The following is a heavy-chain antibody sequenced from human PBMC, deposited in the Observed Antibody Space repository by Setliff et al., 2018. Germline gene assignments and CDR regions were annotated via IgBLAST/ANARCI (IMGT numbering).Heavy chain of an antibody. CDR1: GGSVSNSGFF. J-gene: IGHJ6*03. Sequence: SETLSLTCTVSGGSVSNSGFFWGWLRQAPGKGLEWIGNIYDSGSSNYNASLKSRLIITRDTSKNQISLKLTSVTAADTAVYYCARVGPRVIVRAMYNYYYMDVWGKGTTVTVSS. CDR3: ARVGPRVIVRAMYNYYYMDV. D-gene: IGHD2-2*01. V-gene: IGHV4-39*01. CDR2: IYDSGSS.